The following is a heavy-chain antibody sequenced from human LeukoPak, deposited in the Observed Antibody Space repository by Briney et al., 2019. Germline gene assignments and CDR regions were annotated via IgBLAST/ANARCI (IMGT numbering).Heavy chain of an antibody. CDR1: GDSVSSNSAA. CDR3: ARDLTSPGRGYDAFDI. D-gene: IGHD2-2*01. Sequence: SQTLSLTCAISGDSVSSNSAAWNWIRQSPSRGLEWLGRTYYRSKWYNDYAVSVKSRITINPDTSKNQFSLQLNSVTPEDTAVYYCARDLTSPGRGYDAFDIWGQGTMVTVSS. V-gene: IGHV6-1*01. J-gene: IGHJ3*02. CDR2: TYYRSKWYN.